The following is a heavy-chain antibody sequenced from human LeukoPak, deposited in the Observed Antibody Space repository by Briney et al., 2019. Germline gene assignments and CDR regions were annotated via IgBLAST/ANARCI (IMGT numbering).Heavy chain of an antibody. CDR1: GFTFSTYW. CDR3: AREEQWPGAFDI. Sequence: PGGSLRLSCAASGFTFSTYWMHWVRQAPGKGLVWVSRISNDGTSTSYADSVKGRFTISRDNAKNTLYLQMNSLRAEDTAVYYCAREEQWPGAFDIWGQGTMVTVSS. J-gene: IGHJ3*02. D-gene: IGHD6-19*01. CDR2: ISNDGTST. V-gene: IGHV3-74*01.